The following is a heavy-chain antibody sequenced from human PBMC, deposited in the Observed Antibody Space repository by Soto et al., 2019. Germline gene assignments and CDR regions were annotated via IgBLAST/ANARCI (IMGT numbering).Heavy chain of an antibody. CDR1: GDSISSFYYY. D-gene: IGHD2-21*02. J-gene: IGHJ5*02. V-gene: IGHV4-30-4*02. CDR2: IYYSSTT. CDR3: ARGPCGGDCYPTES. Sequence: SDTLSLTCIVSGDSISSFYYYWSWIRQPPGKGLEWIGYIYYSSTTYYNPSLKSRVTISVDKSKNHFSLELTSVTAADTAVYYCARGPCGGDCYPTESWGQGTLVTVSS.